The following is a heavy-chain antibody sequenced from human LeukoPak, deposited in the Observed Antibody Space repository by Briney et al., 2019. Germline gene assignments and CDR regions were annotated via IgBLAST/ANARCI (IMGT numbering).Heavy chain of an antibody. J-gene: IGHJ3*02. V-gene: IGHV4-59*12. Sequence: NPSETLSLTCTVSGGSISSYYWSWIRQPPGKGLEWIAYIYYTGSTNYNPSLKSRVTISVDTSRNQFSLKLNSVTAADTAVYYCAKSNGYGLVDIWGQGTMVTVSS. D-gene: IGHD3-10*01. CDR1: GGSISSYY. CDR2: IYYTGST. CDR3: AKSNGYGLVDI.